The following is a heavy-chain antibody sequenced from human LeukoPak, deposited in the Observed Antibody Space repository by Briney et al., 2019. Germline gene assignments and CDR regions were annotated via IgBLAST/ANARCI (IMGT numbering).Heavy chain of an antibody. CDR3: ARGYDIDV. J-gene: IGHJ6*02. CDR2: IYYTGTT. V-gene: IGHV4-59*01. Sequence: PSETLSLTCTVSGGSISNYYWSWIRQPPEKALQWIGYIYYTGTTKYNPSLKSRATISLDTSKNQFSLKLTSVTAADTALFFCARGYDIDVWGQGTTVTVSS. CDR1: GGSISNYY.